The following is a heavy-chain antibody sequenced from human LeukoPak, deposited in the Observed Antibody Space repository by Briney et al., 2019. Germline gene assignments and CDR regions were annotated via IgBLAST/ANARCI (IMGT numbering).Heavy chain of an antibody. Sequence: RGRSLRLSRAVASITFSIYAQHSVRQAAGDGMVWLSRVKRDGRSTRCADSVKGRSTISRDNARNTLYLQMNSLSGEVLAVYKCERDEFRGPVTAYLDFGGQGTPVTVSS. CDR3: ERDEFRGPVTAYLDF. CDR1: SITFSIYA. V-gene: IGHV3-74*01. D-gene: IGHD2-15*01. CDR2: VKRDGRST. J-gene: IGHJ4*02.